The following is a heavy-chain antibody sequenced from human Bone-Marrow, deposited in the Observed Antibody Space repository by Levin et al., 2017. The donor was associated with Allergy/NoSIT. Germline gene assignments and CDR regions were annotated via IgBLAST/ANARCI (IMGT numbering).Heavy chain of an antibody. CDR2: ISGSGART. Sequence: SCAASGFTINNYAMTWVRQAPGKGLEWVSAISGSGARTYYADSVKGRFTFSRDNSKNTLNLQMNSLRVEDTAVYYCAKYYYDSTGYYYGMDVWGQGTTVTVS. D-gene: IGHD3-22*01. CDR3: AKYYYDSTGYYYGMDV. V-gene: IGHV3-23*01. J-gene: IGHJ6*02. CDR1: GFTINNYA.